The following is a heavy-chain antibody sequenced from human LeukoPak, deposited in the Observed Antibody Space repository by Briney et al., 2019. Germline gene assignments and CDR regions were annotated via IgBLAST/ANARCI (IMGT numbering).Heavy chain of an antibody. D-gene: IGHD1-1*01. CDR1: GFTLSDHH. CDR3: ARDLRSGYYLDY. CDR2: IGHDGINQ. J-gene: IGHJ4*02. V-gene: IGHV3-33*08. Sequence: AGGSLSLSCAASGFTLSDHHMHWVRQAPGKGLEWVAVIGHDGINQYYADSVKGRFTFSRDNSKNTLYLQMNSLRAEDTAVYYCARDLRSGYYLDYWGQGALVTVSS.